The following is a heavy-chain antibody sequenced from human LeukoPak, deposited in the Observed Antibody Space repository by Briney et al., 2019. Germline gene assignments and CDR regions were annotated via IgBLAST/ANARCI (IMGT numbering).Heavy chain of an antibody. CDR1: GYSFTSYW. D-gene: IGHD3-22*01. CDR3: ARSYDSSGYSDS. CDR2: MYPGDSDT. V-gene: IGHV5-51*01. Sequence: GESLKISCKTSGYSFTSYWIGWVRQMPGKGLEWMGIMYPGDSDTRYSPSFQGQVTISADKSISIAYVQWSSLKASDTAMYYCARSYDSSGYSDSWGQGTLVTVSS. J-gene: IGHJ4*02.